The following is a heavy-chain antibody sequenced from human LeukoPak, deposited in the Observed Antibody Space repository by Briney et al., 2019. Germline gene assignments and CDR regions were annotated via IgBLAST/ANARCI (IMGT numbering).Heavy chain of an antibody. CDR1: GFSFSSYD. Sequence: PGGSLRLSCAASGFSFSSYDMNWVRQAPGKGLEWVANIKPDGSEKYCVDSVKGRFSISRDNVRNVLYLQMNNLRAGDTALYYCARGDFWSGDYTDAFDVWGQGTMVTVSA. CDR2: IKPDGSEK. CDR3: ARGDFWSGDYTDAFDV. J-gene: IGHJ3*01. D-gene: IGHD3-3*01. V-gene: IGHV3-7*04.